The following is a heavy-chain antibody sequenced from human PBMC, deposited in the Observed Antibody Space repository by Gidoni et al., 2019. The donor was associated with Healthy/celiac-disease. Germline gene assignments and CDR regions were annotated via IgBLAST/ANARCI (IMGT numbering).Heavy chain of an antibody. CDR2: IYSGGST. D-gene: IGHD3-10*01. Sequence: EVQLVESGGGLVQPGGSLRLSGAASGFTVSSNYMSWVRQAPGKGLEWVSVIYSGGSTYYADSVKGRFTISRHNSKNTLYLQMNSLRAEDTAAYYCARVAYYGSGGWFDPWGQGTLVTVSS. J-gene: IGHJ5*02. CDR1: GFTVSSNY. V-gene: IGHV3-53*04. CDR3: ARVAYYGSGGWFDP.